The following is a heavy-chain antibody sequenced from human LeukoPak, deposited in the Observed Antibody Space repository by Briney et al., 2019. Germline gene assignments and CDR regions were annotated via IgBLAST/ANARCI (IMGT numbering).Heavy chain of an antibody. CDR3: AKMGGYFDY. V-gene: IGHV3-23*01. J-gene: IGHJ4*02. CDR1: GFTFSNSG. Sequence: GGSLRLSCAASGFTFSNSGMSWVRQAPGKGLEWVSAITGSGDNTYYADSVKGRFTISRDNSKNTLYLQMSSLRAEDTAVYYCAKMGGYFDYWGQGTLVTVSS. D-gene: IGHD3-16*01. CDR2: ITGSGDNT.